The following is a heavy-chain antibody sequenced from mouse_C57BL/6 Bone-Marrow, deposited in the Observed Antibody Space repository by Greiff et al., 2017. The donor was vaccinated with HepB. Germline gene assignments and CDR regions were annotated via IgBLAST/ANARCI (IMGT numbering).Heavy chain of an antibody. CDR2: IDPETGGS. V-gene: IGHV1-15*01. CDR1: GYTFTDYE. D-gene: IGHD1-1*01. CDR3: PSYPPYDGSSHWYFDV. Sequence: QVQLKESGAELVRPGASVTLSCKASGYTFTDYEMHWVKQTPVHGLEWIGAIDPETGGSDYNQKFKGKAILTADKSSSTAYMELRSLTSEDSAVYYCPSYPPYDGSSHWYFDVWGTGTTVTVSS. J-gene: IGHJ1*03.